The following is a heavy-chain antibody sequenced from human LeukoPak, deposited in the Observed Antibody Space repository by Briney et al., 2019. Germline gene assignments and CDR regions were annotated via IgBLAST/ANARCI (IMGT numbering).Heavy chain of an antibody. CDR3: ARGYYGSGSWGDY. CDR2: IYYSGST. CDR1: GGSISSRSYY. D-gene: IGHD3-10*01. J-gene: IGHJ4*02. Sequence: SETLSLTCTVSGGSISSRSYYWGWIRQPPGKGLEWIGSIYYSGSTYYNPSLKSRVTISVDTSKNQFSLKLSSVTAADTAVYYCARGYYGSGSWGDYWGQGTLVTVSS. V-gene: IGHV4-39*01.